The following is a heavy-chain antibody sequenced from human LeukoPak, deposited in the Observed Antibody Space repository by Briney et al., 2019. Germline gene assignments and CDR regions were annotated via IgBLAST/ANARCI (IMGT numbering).Heavy chain of an antibody. V-gene: IGHV3-33*01. Sequence: GGSLRLSCAASGFTFSSYGMHWVRQAPGKGLEWVAVIWYDGSNKYYADSVKGRFTISRDNSKNTLYLQMNSLRAEDTAVYYCARLWGTTVPGTTHPYHYMDVWGKGTTVTVSS. CDR3: ARLWGTTVPGTTHPYHYMDV. CDR1: GFTFSSYG. CDR2: IWYDGSNK. D-gene: IGHD1-1*01. J-gene: IGHJ6*03.